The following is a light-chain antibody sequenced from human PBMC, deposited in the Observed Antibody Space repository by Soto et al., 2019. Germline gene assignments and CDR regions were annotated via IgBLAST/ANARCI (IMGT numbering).Light chain of an antibody. CDR3: QQRSNRPPGIT. Sequence: DIVMTQSPDSLAVSLGERATINCKSSQSVLYSSNNKNYLAWYQQIPGQAPRLLIYDASTRATGIPARFSGSGSGTDFTLTISSLEPEDFAVYYCQQRSNRPPGITFGQGTRLEIK. CDR2: DAS. CDR1: QSVLYSSNNKNY. V-gene: IGKV4-1*01. J-gene: IGKJ5*01.